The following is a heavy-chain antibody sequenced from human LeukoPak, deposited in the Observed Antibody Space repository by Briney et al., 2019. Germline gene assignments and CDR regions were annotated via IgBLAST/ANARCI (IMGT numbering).Heavy chain of an antibody. Sequence: GGSLRLSCAASGFSFSSYWMSWVRQAPGKGLEWVANIKFDGSEKYYVDSVKGRFTISRDNAKDSLYLQMNNLRAEDTAVYHCARNRGLDNWGQGTLVTVSS. CDR3: ARNRGLDN. V-gene: IGHV3-7*01. J-gene: IGHJ4*02. CDR2: IKFDGSEK. CDR1: GFSFSSYW. D-gene: IGHD3-16*01.